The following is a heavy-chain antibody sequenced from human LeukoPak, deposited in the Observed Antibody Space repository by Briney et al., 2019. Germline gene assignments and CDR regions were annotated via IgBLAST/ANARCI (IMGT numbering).Heavy chain of an antibody. D-gene: IGHD5-18*01. CDR3: ARENRGYSYESFRNAFDI. CDR2: IYHSGST. J-gene: IGHJ3*02. CDR1: GGSISSSNW. Sequence: SGTLSLTCAVSGGSISSSNWWSWVRQPPGKGLEWIGEIYHSGSTNYNPSLKSRVTISVDKSKNQFSLKLSSVTAADTAVYYCARENRGYSYESFRNAFDIWGQGTMVTVSS. V-gene: IGHV4-4*02.